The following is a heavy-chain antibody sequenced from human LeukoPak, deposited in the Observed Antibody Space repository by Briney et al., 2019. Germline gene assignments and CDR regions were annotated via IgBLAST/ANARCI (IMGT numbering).Heavy chain of an antibody. CDR1: GGSISSSSYY. CDR3: ATKLLWFGELPDY. J-gene: IGHJ4*02. V-gene: IGHV4-39*07. D-gene: IGHD3-10*01. CDR2: IYYSGST. Sequence: SETLSLTCTVSGGSISSSSYYWGWIRQPPGKGLEWIGSIYYSGSTYYNPSLKSRVTISVDTSKNQFSLKLSSVTAADTAVYYCATKLLWFGELPDYWGQGTLVTVSS.